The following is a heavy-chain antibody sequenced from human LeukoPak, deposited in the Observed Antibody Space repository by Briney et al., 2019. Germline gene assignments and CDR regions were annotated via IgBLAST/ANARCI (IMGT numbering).Heavy chain of an antibody. J-gene: IGHJ4*02. CDR3: ARVETLYYYDSSGYLRY. Sequence: GGSLRLSCAASGFNVRSKYMSWVRQAPGKGLEWVSYISSSSSTIYYADSVKGRFTISRDNAKNSLYLQMNSLRAEDTAVYYCARVETLYYYDSSGYLRYWGQGTLVTVSS. CDR2: ISSSSSTI. CDR1: GFNVRSKY. D-gene: IGHD3-22*01. V-gene: IGHV3-48*04.